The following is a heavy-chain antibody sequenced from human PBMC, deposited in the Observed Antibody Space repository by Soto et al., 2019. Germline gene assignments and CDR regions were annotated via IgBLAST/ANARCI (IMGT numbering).Heavy chain of an antibody. CDR2: IIPIFGTA. D-gene: IGHD3-22*01. J-gene: IGHJ4*02. CDR1: GGTFSSYA. V-gene: IGHV1-69*01. Sequence: QVQLVQSGAEVKKPGSSVKVSCKASGGTFSSYAISWVRQAPGQGLEWMGGIIPIFGTANYAQKFQGRVTITADESTSKAYMELRSLRSEDTAVYYCARDPHPYYYDSSGYYPYFDYWGQGTLVTVSS. CDR3: ARDPHPYYYDSSGYYPYFDY.